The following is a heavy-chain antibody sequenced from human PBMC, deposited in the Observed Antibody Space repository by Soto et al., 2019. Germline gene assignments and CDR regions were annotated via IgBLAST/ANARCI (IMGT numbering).Heavy chain of an antibody. CDR3: AKRQSFDFWSGYLPFFDY. D-gene: IGHD3-3*01. Sequence: PGGSLRLSCSASAINFRSYAMSWVRQAPGKGLEWVSAVDGSGSDTYYADSVKGRFTISRDDSKNTLYLHMSSLRVEDTAIYYCAKRQSFDFWSGYLPFFDYWGQGTPVTVSS. V-gene: IGHV3-23*01. CDR1: AINFRSYA. CDR2: VDGSGSDT. J-gene: IGHJ4*02.